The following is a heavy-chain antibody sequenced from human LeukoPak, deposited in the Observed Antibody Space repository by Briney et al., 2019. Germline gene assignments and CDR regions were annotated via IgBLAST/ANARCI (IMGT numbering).Heavy chain of an antibody. CDR3: ARGYGDYGKYYFHS. J-gene: IGHJ4*02. V-gene: IGHV3-21*01. D-gene: IGHD4-17*01. Sequence: PWGSLSLTCAASGFTFSTFPMNWVRQAPGKGLEWVSSISSGSGYIYYADSVKGRFTISRANAKNSLYLQMNSLRAEDTAVYYCARGYGDYGKYYFHSWGQGSLLCVSS. CDR1: GFTFSTFP. CDR2: ISSGSGYI.